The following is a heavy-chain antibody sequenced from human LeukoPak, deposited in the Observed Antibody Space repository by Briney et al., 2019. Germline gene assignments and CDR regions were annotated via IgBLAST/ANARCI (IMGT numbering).Heavy chain of an antibody. Sequence: SETLSLTCTVSGGSISSYYWSWIRQPAGKGLEWIGRIYTSGSTNYNPSLKSRVTMSVDTSKNQFSLKLSSVTAADAAVYYCARPLNDFWSGYSSYYFDYWGQGTLVTVSS. CDR3: ARPLNDFWSGYSSYYFDY. D-gene: IGHD3-3*01. CDR2: IYTSGST. CDR1: GGSISSYY. J-gene: IGHJ4*02. V-gene: IGHV4-4*07.